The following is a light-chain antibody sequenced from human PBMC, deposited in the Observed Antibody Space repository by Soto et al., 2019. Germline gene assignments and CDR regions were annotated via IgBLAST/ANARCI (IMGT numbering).Light chain of an antibody. CDR1: QSVSSSY. CDR2: GAS. V-gene: IGKV3-20*01. J-gene: IGKJ3*01. CDR3: QQYGSPRFT. Sequence: EIVLTQSPGTLSLSPGERATLLCRASQSVSSSYLAWYQQKPGQAPRLLIYGASSRATDIPDRFSGSGSGTDFTLTISRLEPEDFAVYYCQQYGSPRFTFGPGTIVDIK.